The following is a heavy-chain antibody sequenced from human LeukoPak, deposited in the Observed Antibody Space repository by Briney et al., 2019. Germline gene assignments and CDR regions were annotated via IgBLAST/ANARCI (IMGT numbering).Heavy chain of an antibody. J-gene: IGHJ4*02. CDR3: ARVASSGSYSQFDY. CDR2: IWYDGSNK. D-gene: IGHD1-26*01. CDR1: GFTFSSYG. V-gene: IGHV3-33*01. Sequence: GGSLRLSCAASGFTFSSYGMHWVRQAPGKGLEWVAVIWYDGSNKYYADSVKGRFTISRDNAKNSLYLQMNSLRAEDTAVYYCARVASSGSYSQFDYWGQGTLVTVSS.